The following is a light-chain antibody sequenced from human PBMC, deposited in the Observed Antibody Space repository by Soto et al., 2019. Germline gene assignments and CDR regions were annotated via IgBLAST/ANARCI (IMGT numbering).Light chain of an antibody. CDR3: RSYTSSSPYV. Sequence: QSVLTQPASVSGSPGPSITISCPGTSSDVGGYNYVSWYQQHPGKAPKLMIYDVSNRPLGVSNRFSGSKSGNTASLTISGLQAEDEADYYSRSYTSSSPYVFGTGTKVTVL. CDR1: SSDVGGYNY. CDR2: DVS. J-gene: IGLJ1*01. V-gene: IGLV2-14*01.